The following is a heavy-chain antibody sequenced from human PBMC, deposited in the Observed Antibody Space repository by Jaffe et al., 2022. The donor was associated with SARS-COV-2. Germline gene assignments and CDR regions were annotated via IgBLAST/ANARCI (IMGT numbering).Heavy chain of an antibody. CDR1: GGSISSYY. J-gene: IGHJ6*02. D-gene: IGHD2-2*01. CDR3: ARALGYCSSTSCSPGDYYGMDV. Sequence: QVQLQESGPGLVKPSETLSLTCTVSGGSISSYYWSWIRQPPGKGLEWIGYIYYSGSTNYNPSLKSRVTISVDTSKNQFSLKLSSVTAADTAVYYCARALGYCSSTSCSPGDYYGMDVWGQGTTVTVSS. CDR2: IYYSGST. V-gene: IGHV4-59*01.